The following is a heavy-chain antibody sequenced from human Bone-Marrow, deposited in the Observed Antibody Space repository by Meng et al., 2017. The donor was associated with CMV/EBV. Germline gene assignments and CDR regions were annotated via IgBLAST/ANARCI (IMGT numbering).Heavy chain of an antibody. Sequence: SETLSLTCTVSDGSISSSSYYWGWIRQPPGKGLEWIGSIYYSGSTYYNPSLKSRVTISVDTSKNQFSLKLSSVTAADTAVYYCARSSTVTTNYYYGMDVWGQGTTVTVSS. CDR1: DGSISSSSYY. CDR3: ARSSTVTTNYYYGMDV. D-gene: IGHD4-11*01. J-gene: IGHJ6*02. CDR2: IYYSGST. V-gene: IGHV4-39*01.